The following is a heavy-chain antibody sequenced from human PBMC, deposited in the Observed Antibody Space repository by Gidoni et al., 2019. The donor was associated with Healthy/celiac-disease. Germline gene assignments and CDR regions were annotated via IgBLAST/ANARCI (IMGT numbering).Heavy chain of an antibody. CDR2: ISGSGGST. CDR1: GFTFSSYS. V-gene: IGHV3-23*01. D-gene: IGHD3-9*01. Sequence: EVQLFESGGGLVQPGGSLRLSCAASGFTFSSYSMSWVRQAPGKGLEWVSAISGSGGSTYYADSVKGRLTSSRENSKNTMYLQMNSLRAEDTAVYYCAKDRELRYFDWFRRGYAFDIWGQGTMVTVSS. J-gene: IGHJ3*02. CDR3: AKDRELRYFDWFRRGYAFDI.